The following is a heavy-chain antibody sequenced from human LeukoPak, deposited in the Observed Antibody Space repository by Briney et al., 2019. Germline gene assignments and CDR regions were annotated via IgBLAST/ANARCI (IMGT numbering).Heavy chain of an antibody. D-gene: IGHD6-19*01. CDR1: GFTFSSYA. CDR3: AKACFAIGPIHSSPWDY. J-gene: IGHJ4*02. CDR2: ISGSGGST. V-gene: IGHV3-23*01. Sequence: VQPGGSLRLSCAASGFTFSSYAMSWVRQAPGKGLEWVSAISGSGGSTYYADSVKGRFTISRDNSKNTLYLQMNSLRAEDTAIYLCAKACFAIGPIHSSPWDYWGQGTLVTVSS.